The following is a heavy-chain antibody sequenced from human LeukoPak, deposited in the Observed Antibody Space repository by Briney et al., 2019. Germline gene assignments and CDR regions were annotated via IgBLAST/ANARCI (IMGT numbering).Heavy chain of an antibody. J-gene: IGHJ4*02. CDR2: IKQDGSEK. Sequence: GGSLRLSCAASGFTFSSYWMNWVRQAPGKGLEWVANIKQDGSEKYYVDSVKGRFTISRDNAKNSLYLQMNSLRAEDTAVYYCAKLPYYYDSSGWDYWGQGTLVTVSS. CDR3: AKLPYYYDSSGWDY. V-gene: IGHV3-7*01. CDR1: GFTFSSYW. D-gene: IGHD3-22*01.